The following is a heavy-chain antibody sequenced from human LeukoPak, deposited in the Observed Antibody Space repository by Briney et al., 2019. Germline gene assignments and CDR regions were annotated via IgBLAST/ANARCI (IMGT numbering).Heavy chain of an antibody. J-gene: IGHJ3*02. Sequence: EGSLRLSCAASGFTFSSYAMSWVRQAPGKGLQWVSTITGTTHYADSVRGRFTISRDNSKNILYLQMNSLSTEDTAIYYCAKAFREYGSSTYSSFDIWGQGTMVTVSS. CDR1: GFTFSSYA. V-gene: IGHV3-23*01. CDR3: AKAFREYGSSTYSSFDI. CDR2: ITGTT. D-gene: IGHD6-13*01.